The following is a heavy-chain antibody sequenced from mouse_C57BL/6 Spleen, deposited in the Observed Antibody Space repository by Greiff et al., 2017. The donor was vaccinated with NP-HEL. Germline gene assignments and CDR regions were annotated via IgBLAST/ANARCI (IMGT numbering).Heavy chain of an antibody. J-gene: IGHJ4*01. D-gene: IGHD1-1*01. CDR3: ARSDYGSSYDYAMDY. CDR1: GFTFSDYG. Sequence: EVKLMESGGGLVQPGGSLKLSCAASGFTFSDYGMAWVRQAPRKGPEWVAFISNLAYSIYYADTVTGRFTISRENAKNTLYLEMSSLRSEDTAMYYCARSDYGSSYDYAMDYWGQGTSVTVSS. CDR2: ISNLAYSI. V-gene: IGHV5-15*01.